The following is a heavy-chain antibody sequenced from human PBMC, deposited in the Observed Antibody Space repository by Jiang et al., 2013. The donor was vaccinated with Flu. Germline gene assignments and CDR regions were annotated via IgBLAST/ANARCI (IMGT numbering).Heavy chain of an antibody. D-gene: IGHD3-3*01. CDR1: GGSISSYY. V-gene: IGHV4-59*08. CDR3: ARHKDPYYDFWSGFSGYYYGMDV. Sequence: ETLSLTCTVSGGSISSYYWSWIRQPPGKGLEWIGYIYYSGSTNYNPSLKSRVTISVDTSKNQFSLKLSSVTAADTAVYYCARHKDPYYDFWSGFSGYYYGMDVWGQGTTVTVSS. CDR2: IYYSGST. J-gene: IGHJ6*02.